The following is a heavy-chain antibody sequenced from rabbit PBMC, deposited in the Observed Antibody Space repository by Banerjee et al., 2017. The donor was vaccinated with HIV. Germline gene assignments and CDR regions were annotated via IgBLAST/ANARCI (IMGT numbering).Heavy chain of an antibody. Sequence: QQLEETGGGLVQPGGSLTLSCKASGFDFSSYYMSWVRQAPGKGLEWIGIIYGGSGSTDYASWVNGRFTISSDNAQNTVDLQMNSLTAADTATYFCASYYSDGYAGDAYATGGYYFNLWGQGTLVTVS. CDR1: GFDFSSYY. D-gene: IGHD6-1*01. J-gene: IGHJ4*01. V-gene: IGHV1S7*01. CDR2: IYGGSGST. CDR3: ASYYSDGYAGDAYATGGYYFNL.